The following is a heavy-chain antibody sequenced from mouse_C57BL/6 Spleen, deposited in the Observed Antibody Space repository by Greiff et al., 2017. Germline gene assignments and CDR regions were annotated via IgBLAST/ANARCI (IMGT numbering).Heavy chain of an antibody. D-gene: IGHD2-5*01. V-gene: IGHV1-50*01. CDR3: ARPVRSNLNYYAMDY. Sequence: QVQLKQPGAELVKPGASVKLSCKASGYTFTSYWMQWVKQRPGQGLEWIGEIDPSDSYTNYNQKFKGKATLTVDTSSSTAYMQLSSLTSEDSAVYYCARPVRSNLNYYAMDYWGQGTSVTVSS. J-gene: IGHJ4*01. CDR1: GYTFTSYW. CDR2: IDPSDSYT.